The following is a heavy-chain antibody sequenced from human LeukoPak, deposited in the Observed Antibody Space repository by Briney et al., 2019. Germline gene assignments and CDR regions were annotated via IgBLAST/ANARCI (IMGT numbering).Heavy chain of an antibody. CDR1: GFTFSSYA. CDR2: ISGSGGST. V-gene: IGHV3-23*01. J-gene: IGHJ3*02. D-gene: IGHD3-3*01. CDR3: AKDVTLYDFWGALTTRGPQDAFDI. Sequence: GGSLRLSCAASGFTFSSYAMSWVRQAPGKGLEWVSAISGSGGSTYYADSVKGRFTISRDNSKNTLYLQMNSLRAEDTAVYYCAKDVTLYDFWGALTTRGPQDAFDIWGQGTMVTVSS.